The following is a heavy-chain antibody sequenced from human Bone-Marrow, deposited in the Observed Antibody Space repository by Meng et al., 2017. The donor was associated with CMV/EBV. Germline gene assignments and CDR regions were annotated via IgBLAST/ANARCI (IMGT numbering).Heavy chain of an antibody. Sequence: GESLKISCAASGFTFSSYAMHWVRQAPGKGLEWVAVISYDGSNKYYADSVKGRFTISRDNSKNTLFLQMNSLRAEDTAVYYCANGGEWLFDFDYWGQGTLVTVSS. CDR2: ISYDGSNK. CDR3: ANGGEWLFDFDY. V-gene: IGHV3-30*04. J-gene: IGHJ4*02. D-gene: IGHD3-3*01. CDR1: GFTFSSYA.